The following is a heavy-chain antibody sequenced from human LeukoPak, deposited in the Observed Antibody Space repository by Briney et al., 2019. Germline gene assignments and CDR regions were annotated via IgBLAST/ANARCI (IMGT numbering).Heavy chain of an antibody. J-gene: IGHJ4*02. V-gene: IGHV3-23*01. CDR1: GFTFSSYG. Sequence: GGSLRLSCAASGFTFSSYGMSWVRQAPGKGLEWVSAISGSGGSTYYADSVKGRFTISRDNSKNTLYLQMNSLRAEDTAVYYCARDSLGTPALPFDYWGQGTLVTVSS. CDR3: ARDSLGTPALPFDY. CDR2: ISGSGGST. D-gene: IGHD2-2*01.